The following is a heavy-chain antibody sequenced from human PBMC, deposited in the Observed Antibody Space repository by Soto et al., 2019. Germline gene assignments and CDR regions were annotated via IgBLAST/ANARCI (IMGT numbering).Heavy chain of an antibody. CDR1: GDSVSTNSYS. CDR3: EGLNGCWISPNCHGYYGMAV. V-gene: IGHV4-39*01. D-gene: IGHD2-8*01. J-gene: IGHJ6*04. Sequence: QLQLQESGPGLVKPSETLSLTCTVSGDSVSTNSYSWVWIRQSPGKGLEWIGTIYSSENTYYNPALRTRFPISVDTSKNVFFLRLGSLPAAATAVYYWEGLNGCWISPNCHGYYGMAVWGERTTVTVSS. CDR2: IYSSENT.